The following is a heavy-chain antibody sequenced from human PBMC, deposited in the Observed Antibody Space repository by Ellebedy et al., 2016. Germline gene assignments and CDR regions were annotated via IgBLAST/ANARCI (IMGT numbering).Heavy chain of an antibody. CDR2: INPGDGST. Sequence: ASVKVSXXASGYTFTTYFMHWLRQAPGQGLEWMGLINPGDGSTSYAQQFQGRVTMTRDTATTTVYMDLSSLGSGDTAVYYCARASYDSTGPFDPWGQGTLVTVSS. V-gene: IGHV1-46*01. CDR3: ARASYDSTGPFDP. J-gene: IGHJ5*02. D-gene: IGHD2-8*02. CDR1: GYTFTTYF.